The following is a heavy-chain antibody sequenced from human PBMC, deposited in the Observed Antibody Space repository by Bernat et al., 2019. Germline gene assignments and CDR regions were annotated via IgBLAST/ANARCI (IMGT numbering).Heavy chain of an antibody. D-gene: IGHD6-13*01. CDR1: GDSVSSNSAA. V-gene: IGHV6-1*01. J-gene: IGHJ6*02. Sequence: HVQLQQSGPGLVKPSQTLSLTCAISGDSVSSNSAACNWIRQSPSRGLEWLGRTFYRSKWYNDYAVSVKSRITINPDTSKNQFSLQQKSVTPEDKAVYYCARAAYSGGWYGNPGPYYYGMDVWGQGTTVTVSS. CDR2: TFYRSKWYN. CDR3: ARAAYSGGWYGNPGPYYYGMDV.